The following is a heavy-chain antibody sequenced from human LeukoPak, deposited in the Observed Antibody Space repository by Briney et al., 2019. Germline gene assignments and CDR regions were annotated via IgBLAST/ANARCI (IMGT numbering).Heavy chain of an antibody. Sequence: PGGSLRLSCAASGFTFSSYSMNWVRQAPGKGLEWVSSISSSSSYIYYADSVKGRFTISRDNAKNSLYLQMNSLRAEDTAVYYCARGAPKYYYGSGQADYWGQGTLVTVSS. CDR2: ISSSSSYI. J-gene: IGHJ4*02. CDR1: GFTFSSYS. CDR3: ARGAPKYYYGSGQADY. D-gene: IGHD3-10*01. V-gene: IGHV3-21*01.